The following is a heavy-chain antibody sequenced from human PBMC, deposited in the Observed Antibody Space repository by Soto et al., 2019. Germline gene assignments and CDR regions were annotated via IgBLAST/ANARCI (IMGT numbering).Heavy chain of an antibody. J-gene: IGHJ6*02. V-gene: IGHV1-69*01. CDR1: GGTFSNYA. D-gene: IGHD2-2*01. Sequence: QVQLVQSGAEVKKPGSSVMVSCKASGGTFSNYAITWVRLAPGQGLEWMGGIIPVFGTSNYSQKFQGRVTISADESTSTAYMERSSLRSEDTAVYYWATGGVGVVGPYGMDVWCQGTTVTVSS. CDR3: ATGGVGVVGPYGMDV. CDR2: IIPVFGTS.